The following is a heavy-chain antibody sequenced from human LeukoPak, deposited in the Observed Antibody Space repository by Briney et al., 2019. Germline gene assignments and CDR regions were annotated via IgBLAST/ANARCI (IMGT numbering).Heavy chain of an antibody. CDR2: IWDDGCSK. D-gene: IGHD4-11*01. V-gene: IGHV3-33*01. J-gene: IGHJ6*03. CDR3: VRDRDYSAGFPYYYMDV. CDR1: GFTFSSFG. Sequence: GRSLRLSCAASGFTFSSFGMHWVRQAPGKGLEWVALIWDDGCSKNYADSVKGRFTISRDNSKNTLYLQTDSLRVDDTAVYYCVRDRDYSAGFPYYYMDVWGTGTTVTVSS.